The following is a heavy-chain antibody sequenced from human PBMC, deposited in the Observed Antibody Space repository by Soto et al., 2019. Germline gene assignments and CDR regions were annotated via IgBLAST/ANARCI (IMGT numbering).Heavy chain of an antibody. Sequence: SETLSLTCSVSGASINSYYWNWIRQPPGKGLEWIGCIYYSGSTNYNPSLKSRVTISVDTSKNQFSLRLNSVTAADTAVYYCARNYDSGSYYNPFQPWGQGTLVTVSS. D-gene: IGHD3-10*01. CDR1: GASINSYY. V-gene: IGHV4-59*08. J-gene: IGHJ5*02. CDR3: ARNYDSGSYYNPFQP. CDR2: IYYSGST.